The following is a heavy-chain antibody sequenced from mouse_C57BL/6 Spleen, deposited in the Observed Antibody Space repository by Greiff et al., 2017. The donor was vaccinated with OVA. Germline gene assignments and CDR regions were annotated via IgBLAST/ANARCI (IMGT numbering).Heavy chain of an antibody. V-gene: IGHV1-22*01. D-gene: IGHD1-1*01. CDR2: INPNNGGT. Sequence: VQLQQSGPELVKPGASVKMSCKASGYTFTDYNMHWVKQSHGKSLEWIGYINPNNGGTSYNQKFKGKATLTVNKSSSTAYMELRSLTSEDSAVYYCYYYGSSYRYFDYWGQGTTLTVSS. CDR1: GYTFTDYN. J-gene: IGHJ2*01. CDR3: YYYGSSYRYFDY.